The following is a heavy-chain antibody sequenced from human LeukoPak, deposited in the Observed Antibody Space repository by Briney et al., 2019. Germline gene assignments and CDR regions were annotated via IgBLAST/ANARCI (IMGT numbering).Heavy chain of an antibody. Sequence: SETLSLTCTVSGGSVGSSNYFWSWIRQPPGKGLEWIGYIYYSGGTNYNPSLKSRVAISVDTSKNQFSLKLSSVTAADTAVYYCARDVGYSTSWWGQGTLVTVFS. V-gene: IGHV4-61*01. CDR2: IYYSGGT. D-gene: IGHD6-13*01. CDR3: ARDVGYSTSW. J-gene: IGHJ4*02. CDR1: GGSVGSSNYF.